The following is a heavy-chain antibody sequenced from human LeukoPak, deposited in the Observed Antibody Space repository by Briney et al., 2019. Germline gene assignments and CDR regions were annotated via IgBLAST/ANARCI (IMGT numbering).Heavy chain of an antibody. CDR2: IYPSGGST. J-gene: IGHJ4*02. D-gene: IGHD5-24*01. CDR3: ARAWGDGYNYGVGPFDY. V-gene: IGHV1-46*01. CDR1: GWTFSTYY. Sequence: ASVKVSCRASGWTFSTYYMHWVRQAPGQGLEWMGIIYPSGGSTSYAQKFQGRVTMTRDTSTSTVYMELSSLRSEDTAVYYCARAWGDGYNYGVGPFDYWGQGTLVTVSS.